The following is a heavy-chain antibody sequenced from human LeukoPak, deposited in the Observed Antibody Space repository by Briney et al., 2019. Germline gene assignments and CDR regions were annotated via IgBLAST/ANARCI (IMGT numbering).Heavy chain of an antibody. D-gene: IGHD5-18*01. CDR2: IKEDGSQK. J-gene: IGHJ4*02. CDR1: GFTFSTYW. CDR3: ARLPLTARRHFDY. Sequence: GGSLRLSSAASGFTFSTYWMSWVRQAPGKGLEWVANIKEDGSQKYYVDSVKGRFTISRDNAKNSQYLQMNSLRAEDTAVYYCARLPLTARRHFDYWGPGTLVTVSS. V-gene: IGHV3-7*05.